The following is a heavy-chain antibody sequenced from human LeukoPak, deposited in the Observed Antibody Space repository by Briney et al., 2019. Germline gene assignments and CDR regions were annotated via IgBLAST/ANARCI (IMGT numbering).Heavy chain of an antibody. CDR3: AKVGYHDSSGHFYYMDV. D-gene: IGHD3-22*01. V-gene: IGHV3-30*02. J-gene: IGHJ6*03. CDR2: IYYDGRNS. Sequence: GGSLRLSCAASGFTFNSYGMYWVRQAPGKDMQWVSFIYYDGRNSYYADSVKGRFTISRDNSKNTLYLQMNSLRTEDTAVYYCAKVGYHDSSGHFYYMDVWGNGTTVTVSS. CDR1: GFTFNSYG.